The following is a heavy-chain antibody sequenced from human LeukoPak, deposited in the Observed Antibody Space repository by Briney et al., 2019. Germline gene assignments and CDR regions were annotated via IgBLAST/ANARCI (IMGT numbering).Heavy chain of an antibody. D-gene: IGHD1-26*01. Sequence: GRSLRLSCAASGFTFSSYGMHWVRQAPGKGLEWVAVISCDGSNKYYADSVKGRFTISRDNSKNTLYLQMNSLRAEDTAVYYCAKDKLGATDDYWGQGTLVTVSS. CDR1: GFTFSSYG. CDR2: ISCDGSNK. J-gene: IGHJ4*02. V-gene: IGHV3-30*18. CDR3: AKDKLGATDDY.